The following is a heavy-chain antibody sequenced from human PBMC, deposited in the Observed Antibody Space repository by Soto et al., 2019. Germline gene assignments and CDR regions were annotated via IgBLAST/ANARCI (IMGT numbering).Heavy chain of an antibody. V-gene: IGHV3-23*01. Sequence: GGSLRLSCAASGFTFSSYAMSWVRQAPGKGLEWVSAISGSGGSTYYADSVKGRFTISRDNSKNTLYLQMNSLRAEDTAVYYCAKDLGIFGVVTSQAYWGQGTLVTVSS. CDR1: GFTFSSYA. J-gene: IGHJ4*02. CDR2: ISGSGGST. D-gene: IGHD3-3*01. CDR3: AKDLGIFGVVTSQAY.